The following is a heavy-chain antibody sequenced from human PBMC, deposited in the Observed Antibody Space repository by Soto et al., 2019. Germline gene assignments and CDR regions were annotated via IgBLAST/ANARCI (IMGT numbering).Heavy chain of an antibody. V-gene: IGHV3-7*03. Sequence: GGSLRLSCEASGFTFSGYWMSWVRQAPGKGLEWVADIKHDGSVQYYVDSVKGRFTISRDNAKKLLYLQMNGLRAEDTAVYYCARIDSSGYYYAFDYWGQGTLVTVSS. J-gene: IGHJ4*02. CDR3: ARIDSSGYYYAFDY. CDR1: GFTFSGYW. D-gene: IGHD3-22*01. CDR2: IKHDGSVQ.